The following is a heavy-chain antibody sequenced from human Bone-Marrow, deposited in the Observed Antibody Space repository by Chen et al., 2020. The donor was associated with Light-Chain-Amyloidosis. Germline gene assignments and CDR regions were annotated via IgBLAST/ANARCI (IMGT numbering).Heavy chain of an antibody. V-gene: IGHV1-3*01. J-gene: IGHJ4*02. CDR3: ARDWAAAGPDY. D-gene: IGHD6-13*01. CDR2: INAGNGNT. CDR1: GYTFTTYA. Sequence: VQLVXXXAEVKKPGASVKVSCKASGYTFTTYAMHWVRQAPGQSLEWMGWINAGNGNTKYSQKFQDRVTITRDTSXXTAXXXXXXXXSEXTAVYYCARDWAAAGPDYWGQGTLVTVSS.